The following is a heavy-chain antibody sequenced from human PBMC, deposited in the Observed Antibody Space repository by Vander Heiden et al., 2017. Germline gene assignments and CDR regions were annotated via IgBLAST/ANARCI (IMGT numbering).Heavy chain of an antibody. Sequence: EVQLLESGGGLVQPGGSLRLSCAASGFTFSSYAMSWVRQAPGKGLEWVSAISGSGGSTYYADSVKGRFTISRDNSKNTLYLQMNSLRAEDTAVYYCAKGYVLRFLEWLPDDYYYGMDVWGQGTTVTVSS. CDR3: AKGYVLRFLEWLPDDYYYGMDV. CDR1: GFTFSSYA. V-gene: IGHV3-23*01. J-gene: IGHJ6*02. D-gene: IGHD3-3*01. CDR2: ISGSGGST.